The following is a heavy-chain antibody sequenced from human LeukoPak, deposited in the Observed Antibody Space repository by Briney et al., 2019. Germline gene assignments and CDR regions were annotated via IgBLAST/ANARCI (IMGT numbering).Heavy chain of an antibody. D-gene: IGHD3-3*01. Sequence: SETLSLTCTVSGGSISSYYWSWIRQPPGKGLEWIGYIYYSGSTNYNPSLKSRVTISVDTSKNQFSLKLSSVTAADTAVYYCARQYYDFWSVYPRRTDHSVTPVWFDPWGQGTLVTVSS. CDR2: IYYSGST. V-gene: IGHV4-59*01. J-gene: IGHJ5*02. CDR1: GGSISSYY. CDR3: ARQYYDFWSVYPRRTDHSVTPVWFDP.